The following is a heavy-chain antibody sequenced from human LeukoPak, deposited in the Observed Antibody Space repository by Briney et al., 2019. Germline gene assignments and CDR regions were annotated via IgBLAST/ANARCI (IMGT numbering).Heavy chain of an antibody. V-gene: IGHV1-69*02. D-gene: IGHD3-3*01. J-gene: IGHJ6*03. CDR2: IIPILGIA. Sequence: SVKVSCKASGGTFSSYTISWVRQAPGQGLEWMGRIIPILGIANYAQKFQGRVTITADKSTSTAYMELSSLRSEDTAVYYCARTIPYYYYDMDVWGKGTTVTVSS. CDR3: ARTIPYYYYDMDV. CDR1: GGTFSSYT.